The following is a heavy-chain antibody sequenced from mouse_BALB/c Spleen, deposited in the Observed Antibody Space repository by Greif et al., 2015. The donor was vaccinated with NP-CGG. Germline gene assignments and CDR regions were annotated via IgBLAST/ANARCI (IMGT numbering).Heavy chain of an antibody. CDR1: GFTFSSYT. Sequence: EVHLVESGGGLVQPGGSLKLSCAASGFTFSSYTMSWVRQTPEKRLEWVAYISNGGGSTYYPDTVKGRFTISRDNAKNTLYLQMSSLKSEDTAMYYCARHMGGNYYYAMDYWGQGTSVTVSS. CDR3: ARHMGGNYYYAMDY. CDR2: ISNGGGST. D-gene: IGHD2-1*01. J-gene: IGHJ4*01. V-gene: IGHV5-12-2*01.